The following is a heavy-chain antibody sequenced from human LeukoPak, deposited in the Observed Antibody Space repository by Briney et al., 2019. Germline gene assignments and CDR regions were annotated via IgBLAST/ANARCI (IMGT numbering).Heavy chain of an antibody. CDR2: INHSGST. CDR1: GGSFSGYY. D-gene: IGHD1-20*01. Sequence: SETLSLTCAVYGGSFSGYYWSWIRQPPGKGLEWIGEINHSGSTNYNPSLKSRVFISVYTSNNQFSLNLSSVTAADTAVYFCTRHQTNNFGPGTPFDFWGQGTLVSVSS. V-gene: IGHV4-34*01. J-gene: IGHJ4*02. CDR3: TRHQTNNFGPGTPFDF.